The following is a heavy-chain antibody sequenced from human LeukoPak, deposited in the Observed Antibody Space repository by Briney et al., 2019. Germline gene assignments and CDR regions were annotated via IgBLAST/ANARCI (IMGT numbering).Heavy chain of an antibody. D-gene: IGHD3-22*01. CDR1: GFTFSSYG. V-gene: IGHV3-23*01. J-gene: IGHJ4*02. Sequence: GGPLRLSCAASGFTFSSYGMSWVRQAPGKGLEWVSVISGSGGSTYYADSVKGRFTISRDNSKNTLYLQMNSLRAEDTAVYYCAKDLYYYDSSGYYDGFDYWGQGTLVTVSS. CDR2: ISGSGGST. CDR3: AKDLYYYDSSGYYDGFDY.